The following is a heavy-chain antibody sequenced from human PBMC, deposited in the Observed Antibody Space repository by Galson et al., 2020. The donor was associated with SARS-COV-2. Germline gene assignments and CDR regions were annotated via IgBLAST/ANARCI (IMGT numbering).Heavy chain of an antibody. CDR2: ISWNSGSI. CDR3: AKVQGYCSSTSCYPNGRCGMDV. Sequence: QAGGSLRLSCAASGSTYDDYAMHWVRHAPGKGLEWVSAISWNSGSIAYADSVKGRFTISRDNAKNSLYLQMKSLRAEDTALYYCAKVQGYCSSTSCYPNGRCGMDVWGQGTTVTVSS. CDR1: GSTYDDYA. J-gene: IGHJ6*02. D-gene: IGHD2-2*01. V-gene: IGHV3-9*01.